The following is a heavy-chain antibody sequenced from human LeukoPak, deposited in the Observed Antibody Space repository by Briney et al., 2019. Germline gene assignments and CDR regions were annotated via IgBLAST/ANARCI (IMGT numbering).Heavy chain of an antibody. V-gene: IGHV3-53*01. CDR1: GFTVSSIY. D-gene: IGHD2-21*02. J-gene: IGHJ4*02. CDR2: IYTGGTT. Sequence: GGSLRLPCAASGFTVSSIYMSWIRQAPGKGLEWVSLIYTGGTTYYADSVKGRFTISRDNSKNTVYLQMNSLRAGDTAVYYCARCRGDCPIDYWGQGTLVTVSS. CDR3: ARCRGDCPIDY.